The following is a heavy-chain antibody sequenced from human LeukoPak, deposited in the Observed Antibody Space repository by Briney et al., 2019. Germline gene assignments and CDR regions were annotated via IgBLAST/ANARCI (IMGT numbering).Heavy chain of an antibody. Sequence: GGSLRLSCAASGFTSSDYAFHWVRQAPGQGLEWVAVISRDGGYTYYADSVRGRFTISRDSSENALYLQMNSLRGGDTAVYYCAKVGDSSSFDRWGQGTLVIVSS. V-gene: IGHV3-30*18. CDR1: GFTSSDYA. CDR2: ISRDGGYT. D-gene: IGHD6-19*01. J-gene: IGHJ4*02. CDR3: AKVGDSSSFDR.